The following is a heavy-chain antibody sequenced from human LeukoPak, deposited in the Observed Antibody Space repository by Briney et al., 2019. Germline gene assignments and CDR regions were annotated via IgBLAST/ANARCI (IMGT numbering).Heavy chain of an antibody. CDR1: GGSISSYY. D-gene: IGHD6-19*01. CDR2: TYTSGST. Sequence: SETLSLTCTVSGGSISSYYWSWIRQPAGKGLEWIGRTYTSGSTNYNPSLKSRVTMSVDTSKNQFSLKLSSVTAADTAVYYCARGRGWLVPYCFDYWGQGTLVTVSS. V-gene: IGHV4-4*07. CDR3: ARGRGWLVPYCFDY. J-gene: IGHJ4*02.